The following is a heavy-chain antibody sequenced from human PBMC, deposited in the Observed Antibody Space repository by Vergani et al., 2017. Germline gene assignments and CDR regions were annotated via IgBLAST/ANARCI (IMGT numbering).Heavy chain of an antibody. Sequence: EVQLVQSGAEVKKPGESLKISCKGSGYSFTSYWIGWVRQMPGKGLEWMGIIYPGDSDTRYSPSFQGQVTISADKSISTAYLQWSSLKASDTAMYYCARRVTMVRGVISKYVAFAIWGRGTMVTVSS. CDR2: IYPGDSDT. J-gene: IGHJ3*02. CDR1: GYSFTSYW. D-gene: IGHD3-10*01. V-gene: IGHV5-51*01. CDR3: ARRVTMVRGVISKYVAFAI.